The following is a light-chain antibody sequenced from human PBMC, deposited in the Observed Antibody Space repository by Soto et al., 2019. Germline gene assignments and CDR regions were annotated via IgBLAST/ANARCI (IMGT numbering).Light chain of an antibody. J-gene: IGKJ1*01. CDR1: QSVDSTY. CDR3: QYYDSFRT. Sequence: EIVLTQSPGTLSFSAGERATLSCRASQSVDSTYLTWYQQKPGQAPRLLIYGASGRATGIPDRFSGSGSGTDFTLTISRLEPEDFAVYFCQYYDSFRTFGQGTKVDIK. CDR2: GAS. V-gene: IGKV3-20*01.